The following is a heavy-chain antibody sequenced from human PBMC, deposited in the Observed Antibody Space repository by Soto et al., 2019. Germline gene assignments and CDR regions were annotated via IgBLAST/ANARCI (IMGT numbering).Heavy chain of an antibody. CDR3: ARATVTTSDDAFDI. V-gene: IGHV3-30-3*01. CDR2: TSYDGSNN. Sequence: QVQLVESGGGVVQPGRSLRLSCAASGFTFSSYAMHWVRQAPGKGLEWVAVTSYDGSNNYYADSVKGRFTISRDNSKNPLDLQMNRLRAEETAVYYCARATVTTSDDAFDIWAKGQWSPSLQ. CDR1: GFTFSSYA. D-gene: IGHD4-4*01. J-gene: IGHJ3*02.